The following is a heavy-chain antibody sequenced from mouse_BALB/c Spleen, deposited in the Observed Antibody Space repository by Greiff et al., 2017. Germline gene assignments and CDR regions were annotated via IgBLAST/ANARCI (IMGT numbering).Heavy chain of an antibody. CDR2: ISSGSSTI. J-gene: IGHJ2*01. CDR3: ARFRSYFDY. CDR1: GFTFSSFG. Sequence: DVMLVESGGGLVQPGGSRKLSCAASGFTFSSFGMHWVRQAPEKGLEWVAYISSGSSTIYYADTVKGRFTISRDNPKNTLFLQMTSLRSEDTAMYYCARFRSYFDYWGQGTTLTVSS. V-gene: IGHV5-17*02.